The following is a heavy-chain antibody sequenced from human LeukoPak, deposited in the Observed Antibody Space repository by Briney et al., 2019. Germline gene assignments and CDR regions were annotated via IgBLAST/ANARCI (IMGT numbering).Heavy chain of an antibody. CDR3: ARGHSRGSIAARRVGWFDP. V-gene: IGHV1-2*02. D-gene: IGHD6-6*01. Sequence: GASVKVSCKASGYTFTSHDINWVRQAPGQGLEWMGWINPNSGGTNYAQKFQGRVTMTRDTSISTAYMELSRLRSDDTAVYYCARGHSRGSIAARRVGWFDPWGQGTLVTVSS. CDR2: INPNSGGT. J-gene: IGHJ5*02. CDR1: GYTFTSHD.